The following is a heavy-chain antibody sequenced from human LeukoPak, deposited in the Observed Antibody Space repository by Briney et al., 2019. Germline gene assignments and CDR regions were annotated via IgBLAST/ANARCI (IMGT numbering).Heavy chain of an antibody. J-gene: IGHJ4*02. Sequence: PGGSLTLTCAASGFTFDGYAMHWVRQAPGKGLEWVSGICWNSGSIGYADPVKGRFTISRDNAKNSLYLQMNSLRAEDTAVYYCARDPPFGSGWSQNYFDYWGQGTLVSVSS. CDR2: ICWNSGSI. CDR1: GFTFDGYA. CDR3: ARDPPFGSGWSQNYFDY. V-gene: IGHV3-9*01. D-gene: IGHD6-19*01.